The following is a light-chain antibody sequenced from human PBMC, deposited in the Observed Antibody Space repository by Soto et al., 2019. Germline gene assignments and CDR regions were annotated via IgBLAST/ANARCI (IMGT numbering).Light chain of an antibody. CDR1: QSVGSW. CDR3: QQYGRSSPWT. J-gene: IGKJ1*01. CDR2: KAS. V-gene: IGKV1-5*03. Sequence: DIQMTQSPSTLSASVGDIVTITCRASQSVGSWLAWYQQKPGKAPKLLIYKASSLESGVPSRFSGSGSGTQFSLTISSLQPDDFASYHCQQYGRSSPWTFGQGTKLEIK.